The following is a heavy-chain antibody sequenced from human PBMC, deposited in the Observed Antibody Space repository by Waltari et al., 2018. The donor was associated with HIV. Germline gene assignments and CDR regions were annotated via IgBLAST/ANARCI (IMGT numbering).Heavy chain of an antibody. J-gene: IGHJ4*02. CDR1: GGTFSSYA. CDR2: IIPIFDTA. D-gene: IGHD6-19*01. Sequence: QVQLVQSGAEVKKPGSSVKVSCKASGGTFSSYAISWVRQATGQGLEWKCGIIPIFDTANYAKKCQGRVTITANESTSTAYMELSSLRSEDTAVYYCAAGGIAVAPFDYWGQGTLVTVSS. CDR3: AAGGIAVAPFDY. V-gene: IGHV1-69*01.